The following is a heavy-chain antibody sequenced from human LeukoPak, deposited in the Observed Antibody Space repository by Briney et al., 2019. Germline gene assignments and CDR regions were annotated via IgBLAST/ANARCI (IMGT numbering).Heavy chain of an antibody. Sequence: QAGGSLRLYCAASGFTFSSYAMHWVRQAPGKGLEYVSAISSNGGSTYYANSVKGRFTISRDNSKNTLYLQMGSLRAEDMAVYYCARGAMVRGVIIVHWFDPWGQGTLVTVSS. V-gene: IGHV3-64*01. J-gene: IGHJ5*02. CDR2: ISSNGGST. CDR1: GFTFSSYA. D-gene: IGHD3-10*01. CDR3: ARGAMVRGVIIVHWFDP.